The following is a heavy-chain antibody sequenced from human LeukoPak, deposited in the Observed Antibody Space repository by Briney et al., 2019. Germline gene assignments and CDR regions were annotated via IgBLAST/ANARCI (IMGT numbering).Heavy chain of an antibody. CDR2: ISLGGSYI. D-gene: IGHD2-2*01. CDR1: GFIFSSYN. Sequence: GGSLRLSCEGSGFIFSSYNMNWVRQAPGKGLEWVSSISLGGSYIYYADSVKGRFAISRDNARNSLYLQMNSLRAEDMAVYYCAMASSTSSGWFDPWGQGTPVTVSS. J-gene: IGHJ5*02. V-gene: IGHV3-21*04. CDR3: AMASSTSSGWFDP.